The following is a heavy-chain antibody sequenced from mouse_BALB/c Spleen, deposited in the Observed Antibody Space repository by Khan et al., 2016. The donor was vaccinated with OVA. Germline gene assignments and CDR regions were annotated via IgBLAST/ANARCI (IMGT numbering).Heavy chain of an antibody. J-gene: IGHJ4*01. Sequence: VQLQESGPGLAAPSQSLSITCTISGFSLTNYGVHWVRQPPGKGLEWLVVIWSDGSTNYNSVLKSRLTITKDNSQSQVFLKMNSLQTDDTAIYLCARQPYYHYNIMDYWGQGTSVTVSS. CDR2: IWSDGST. D-gene: IGHD2-10*01. CDR1: GFSLTNYG. V-gene: IGHV2-6-1*01. CDR3: ARQPYYHYNIMDY.